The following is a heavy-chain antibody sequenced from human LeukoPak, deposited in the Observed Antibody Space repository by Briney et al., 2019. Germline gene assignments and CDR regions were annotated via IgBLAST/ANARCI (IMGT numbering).Heavy chain of an antibody. Sequence: GGSLRLSCAASGFTFSSYSMNWVRQAPGRGLEWVSSISSSSSYIYYADSVKGRFTISRDNAKNSLYLQMNSLRAEDTAVYYCARVGTWTFDYWGQGTLVTVSS. V-gene: IGHV3-21*01. CDR1: GFTFSSYS. D-gene: IGHD3/OR15-3a*01. CDR3: ARVGTWTFDY. CDR2: ISSSSSYI. J-gene: IGHJ4*02.